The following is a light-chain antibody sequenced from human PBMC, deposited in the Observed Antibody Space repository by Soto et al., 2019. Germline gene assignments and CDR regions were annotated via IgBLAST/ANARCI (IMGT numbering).Light chain of an antibody. CDR2: DAS. CDR3: QQYDSYWT. V-gene: IGKV1-5*01. J-gene: IGKJ1*01. CDR1: QSISRW. Sequence: IQMTQSPSTLSASVGDRVTITCRASQSISRWVAWYQQKPGKAPKLLIYDASSLESGVPARFSGSGSGTEFTLTIRSLQPDDFATYYCQQYDSYWTFGQGTNVDIK.